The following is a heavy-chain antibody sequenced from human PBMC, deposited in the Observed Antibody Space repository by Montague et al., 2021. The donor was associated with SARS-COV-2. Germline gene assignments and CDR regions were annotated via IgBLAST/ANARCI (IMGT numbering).Heavy chain of an antibody. J-gene: IGHJ5*02. V-gene: IGHV4-39*01. Sequence: SETLSLTCSVSGDSMSGSNSYWGWIRQPPGKGLESIGSISYTGSTSYNASLKSRVTMSVDTSKNEFSLRLSSVTASDTAVYYCARLYIQKTLVGAFRRRWFDHWGQGTLVTVSS. D-gene: IGHD1-26*01. CDR3: ARLYIQKTLVGAFRRRWFDH. CDR2: ISYTGST. CDR1: GDSMSGSNSY.